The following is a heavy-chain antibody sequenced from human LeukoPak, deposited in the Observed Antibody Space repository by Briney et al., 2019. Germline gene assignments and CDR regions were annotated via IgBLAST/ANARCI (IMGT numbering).Heavy chain of an antibody. CDR1: GFTFSSYG. J-gene: IGHJ4*02. Sequence: PGGSLRRSCAASGFTFSSYGMHWVRQAPGKGLNWVAVISNDGSKKYYADSVKGRFTISRDNSKNTLSLQVSSLRTEDTAVYYCAKDRYSYAFEYSDSWGQGTLVTVSS. CDR2: ISNDGSKK. CDR3: AKDRYSYAFEYSDS. D-gene: IGHD5-18*01. V-gene: IGHV3-30*18.